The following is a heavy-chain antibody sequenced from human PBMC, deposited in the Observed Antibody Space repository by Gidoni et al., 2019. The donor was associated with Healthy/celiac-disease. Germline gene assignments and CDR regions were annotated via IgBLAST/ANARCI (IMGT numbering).Heavy chain of an antibody. CDR2: INSDGSST. V-gene: IGHV3-74*01. CDR3: ARASQGRGPFDY. Sequence: WVRQAPGKGLVLVSRINSDGSSTRYAYSVTGRFTISRDNAKNTLYLQMNSLRAEDTAVYYCARASQGRGPFDYWGQGTLVTVAS. J-gene: IGHJ4*02.